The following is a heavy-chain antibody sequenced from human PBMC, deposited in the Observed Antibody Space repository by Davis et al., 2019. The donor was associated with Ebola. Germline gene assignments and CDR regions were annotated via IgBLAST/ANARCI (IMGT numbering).Heavy chain of an antibody. CDR3: ARERFVRGVIILHAFDI. CDR2: INHSGST. J-gene: IGHJ3*02. V-gene: IGHV4-34*01. CDR1: GGSFSGYY. Sequence: MPSETLSLTCAVYGGSFSGYYWSWIRQPPGKGLEWIGEINHSGSTNYNPSLKSRVTISVDTSKNQFSLKLSSVTAADTAVYYCARERFVRGVIILHAFDIWGQGTMVTVSS. D-gene: IGHD3-10*01.